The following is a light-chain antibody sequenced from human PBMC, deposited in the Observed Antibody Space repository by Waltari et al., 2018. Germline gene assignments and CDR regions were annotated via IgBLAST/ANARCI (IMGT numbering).Light chain of an antibody. CDR1: QSNIGADSD. CDR2: SCS. CDR3: QSYDTTLSAVV. V-gene: IGLV1-40*01. Sequence: QSVLTQPPSVSGAPGQRATISCSWTQSNIGADSDVHLYQRVPGTAPKLPLLSCSNRPSGVSDRFSGFKSGASASLVITGLQAEDEAMYYCQSYDTTLSAVVFGGGTRLTV. J-gene: IGLJ2*01.